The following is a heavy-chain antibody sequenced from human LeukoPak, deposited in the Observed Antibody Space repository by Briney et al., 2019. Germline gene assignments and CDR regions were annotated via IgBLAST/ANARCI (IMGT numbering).Heavy chain of an antibody. V-gene: IGHV4-59*08. Sequence: PSETPSLTCTVPGGSINTYYWSWIRQPPGKGLEWIGNIHYRGSPNHNPSLKSRVTISVDTSNNQFSLKLRSVTAADTAVYYCARHNKTPTYYYGSGSYFDSWGQGTLVTVSS. CDR1: GGSINTYY. D-gene: IGHD3-10*01. J-gene: IGHJ4*02. CDR2: IHYRGSP. CDR3: ARHNKTPTYYYGSGSYFDS.